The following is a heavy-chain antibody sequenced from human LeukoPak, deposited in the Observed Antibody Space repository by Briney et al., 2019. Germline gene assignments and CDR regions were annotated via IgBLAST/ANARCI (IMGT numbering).Heavy chain of an antibody. CDR2: ISSSSSYI. Sequence: GGSLRLSCAASGFTFSSYSMNWVRQAPGKGLEWVSSISSSSSYIYYADSVKGRFIISRDNAKNSLYLQMNSLRAEDTAVYYCARDQGYYDANNWFDPWGQGTLVTVSS. D-gene: IGHD1-26*01. V-gene: IGHV3-21*01. CDR3: ARDQGYYDANNWFDP. CDR1: GFTFSSYS. J-gene: IGHJ5*02.